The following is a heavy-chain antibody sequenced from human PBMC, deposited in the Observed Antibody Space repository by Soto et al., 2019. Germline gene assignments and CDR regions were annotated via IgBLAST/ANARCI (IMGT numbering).Heavy chain of an antibody. Sequence: SETLSLTCAVSGYSITSGYYWGWLRQRPGKGLEWIGSIYHSGNIYYNPSLKSRVTISVDTSKNQFSLRLSSVTAADTAVYYCAREGGTYCSGGSCYSDYYYYTMDVWGQGTTVTVSS. D-gene: IGHD2-15*01. CDR2: IYHSGNI. J-gene: IGHJ6*02. CDR3: AREGGTYCSGGSCYSDYYYYTMDV. V-gene: IGHV4-38-2*02. CDR1: GYSITSGYY.